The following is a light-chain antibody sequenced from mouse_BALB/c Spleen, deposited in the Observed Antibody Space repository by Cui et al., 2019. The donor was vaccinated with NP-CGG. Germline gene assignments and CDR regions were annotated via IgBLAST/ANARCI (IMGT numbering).Light chain of an antibody. J-gene: IGLJ1*01. V-gene: IGLV1*01. CDR1: TGSVTTSNY. CDR3: ALWYSNHWV. CDR2: GTN. Sequence: VVLQQSALTTSPGETVTLTCRSSTGSVTTSNYANWVQENPDRFFTGLIGGTNNRVPGVPARFSGSLIGDKAALTITGAQTEDEAIYFCALWYSNHWVFGGGTKLTVL.